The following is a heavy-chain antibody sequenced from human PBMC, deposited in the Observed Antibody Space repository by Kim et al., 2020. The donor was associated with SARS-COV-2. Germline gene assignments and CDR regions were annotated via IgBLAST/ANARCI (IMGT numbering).Heavy chain of an antibody. CDR2: INPNSGGT. V-gene: IGHV1-2*02. Sequence: ASVKVSCKASGYTFTGYYMHWVRQAPGQGLEWMGWINPNSGGTNYAQKFQGRVTMTRDTSISTAYMELSRLRSDDTAVYYCARTGQLLTPEYFQHWGQGTLVTVSS. CDR1: GYTFTGYY. D-gene: IGHD2-2*01. J-gene: IGHJ1*01. CDR3: ARTGQLLTPEYFQH.